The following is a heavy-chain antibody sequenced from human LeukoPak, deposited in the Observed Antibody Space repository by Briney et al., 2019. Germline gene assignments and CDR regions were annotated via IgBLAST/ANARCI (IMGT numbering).Heavy chain of an antibody. D-gene: IGHD3-22*01. Sequence: ASVKVSCKASGYTFTSYDINWVRQATGQGLEWMGWMNPNSGNTGYAQKFQGRVTITRNTSISTAYMELSSLRSEDTAVYYCARGPPPDYYDSSGYYIFDYWGQGTLVTVSS. V-gene: IGHV1-8*03. CDR1: GYTFTSYD. J-gene: IGHJ4*02. CDR3: ARGPPPDYYDSSGYYIFDY. CDR2: MNPNSGNT.